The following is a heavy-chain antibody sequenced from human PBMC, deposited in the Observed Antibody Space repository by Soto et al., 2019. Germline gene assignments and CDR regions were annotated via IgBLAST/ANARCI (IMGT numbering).Heavy chain of an antibody. Sequence: GGSLRLSCAASGFTFTDYALSWVRQAPGKGLEWVATISGIGGSTYLADSVKGRLSISRDNSKNTVSLLMNSLRAEDTAVYFCARGSSGYISSWYYFDYWGRGTLV. CDR3: ARGSSGYISSWYYFDY. J-gene: IGHJ4*02. D-gene: IGHD6-13*01. CDR1: GFTFTDYA. V-gene: IGHV3-23*01. CDR2: ISGIGGST.